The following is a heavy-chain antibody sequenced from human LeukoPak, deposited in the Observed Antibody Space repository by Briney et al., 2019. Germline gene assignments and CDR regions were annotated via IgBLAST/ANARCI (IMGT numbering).Heavy chain of an antibody. CDR3: ARVQSSGWSNWFDP. CDR2: LWSDGRYQ. V-gene: IGHV3-33*01. J-gene: IGHJ5*02. Sequence: GGSLRLSCAASGFTFSNYGMHWVRQAPGKGLEWVAALWSDGRYQFYGDSVKGRFSISRDNSKNTLYLQMNSLRAEDTAVYYCARVQSSGWSNWFDPWGQGTLVTVSS. CDR1: GFTFSNYG. D-gene: IGHD6-19*01.